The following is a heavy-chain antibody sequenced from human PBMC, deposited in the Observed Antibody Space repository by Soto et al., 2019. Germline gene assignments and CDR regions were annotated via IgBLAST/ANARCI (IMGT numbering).Heavy chain of an antibody. CDR3: ARDLSEMGEAAAGRPCYV. Sequence: PGGSLRLSCAASGFTFSSYAMHWVRQAPGKGLEWVAVISYDGSNKYYADSVKGRFTISRDNSKNTLYLQMNSLRAEDTAVYYCARDLSEMGEAAAGRPCYVWGQGTTVTVS. D-gene: IGHD6-13*01. CDR2: ISYDGSNK. J-gene: IGHJ6*02. CDR1: GFTFSSYA. V-gene: IGHV3-30-3*01.